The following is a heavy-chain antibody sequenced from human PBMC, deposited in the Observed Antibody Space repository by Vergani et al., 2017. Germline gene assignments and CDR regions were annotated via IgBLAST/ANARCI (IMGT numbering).Heavy chain of an antibody. V-gene: IGHV3-30*01. Sequence: QVQLVESGGGVVQPGRSLRLSCAASGFTFSSYAMHWVRQAPGKGLEWVAVISYDGSNKYYADSVKGRFTISRDNSKNTLYLQMNSLRAEDTAVYYCARPWLRGSYYYGMDVWGQGTTVTVSS. D-gene: IGHD5-12*01. J-gene: IGHJ6*02. CDR2: ISYDGSNK. CDR3: ARPWLRGSYYYGMDV. CDR1: GFTFSSYA.